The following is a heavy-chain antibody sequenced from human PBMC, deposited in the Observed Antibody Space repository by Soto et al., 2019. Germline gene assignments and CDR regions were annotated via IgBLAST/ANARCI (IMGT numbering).Heavy chain of an antibody. CDR3: AQSCSGGSCHSAY. CDR2: ISPYTGDT. CDR1: GYTFTSYG. V-gene: IGHV1-18*04. D-gene: IGHD2-15*01. J-gene: IGHJ4*02. Sequence: ASVKVSCKASGYTFTSYGINWVRQAPGQGLEWMGWISPYTGDTHYIQSLQGRVTMTTDTSTSTAYMELRSLRSADTALYYCAQSCSGGSCHSAYWGQGTLVTVSS.